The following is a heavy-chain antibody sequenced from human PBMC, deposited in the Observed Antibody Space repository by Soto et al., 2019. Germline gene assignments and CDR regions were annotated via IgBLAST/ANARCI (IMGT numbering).Heavy chain of an antibody. CDR2: ISSSSSTI. Sequence: EVQLVESGGGLVQPGGSLRLSCAASGFTFSWYSMNWVRQAPGKGLEWVSYISSSSSTIYYADSVKGRFTISRDNAKNSLFLQMNSLRDEDTAVYYCARDQFTVTTFGGFDPCGQGTLVTVSS. CDR1: GFTFSWYS. D-gene: IGHD4-17*01. CDR3: ARDQFTVTTFGGFDP. J-gene: IGHJ5*02. V-gene: IGHV3-48*02.